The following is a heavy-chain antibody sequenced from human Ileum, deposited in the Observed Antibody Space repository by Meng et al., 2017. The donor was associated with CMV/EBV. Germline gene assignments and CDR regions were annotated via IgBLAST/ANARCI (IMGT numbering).Heavy chain of an antibody. J-gene: IGHJ5*02. CDR1: GASISSGDYY. CDR3: ARFRIAALGNLFDP. V-gene: IGHV4-30-4*08. CDR2: IFFSGNT. Sequence: LDEPGPGLVKPSQTLSLSCTVSGASISSGDYYWSWIRQPPGKGLEWIGYIFFSGNTYYNPSLNNRVIISIDAPRNQFSLKVDSVTAADTAVYYCARFRIAALGNLFDPWGHGTLVTVSS. D-gene: IGHD6-13*01.